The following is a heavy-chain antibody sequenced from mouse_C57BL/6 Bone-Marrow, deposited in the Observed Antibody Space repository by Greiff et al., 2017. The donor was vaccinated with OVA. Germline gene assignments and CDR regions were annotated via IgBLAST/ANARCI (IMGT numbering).Heavy chain of an antibody. D-gene: IGHD4-1*01. CDR2: IRNKANGYTT. Sequence: EVNLVESGGGLVQPGGSLSLSCAASGFTFTDYYMSWVRQPPGKALEWLGFIRNKANGYTTEYSASVKGRFTISGDNSQSILYLQMNALRAEDSATYYCARYELGTAWFAYWGQGTLVTVSA. J-gene: IGHJ3*01. CDR1: GFTFTDYY. V-gene: IGHV7-3*01. CDR3: ARYELGTAWFAY.